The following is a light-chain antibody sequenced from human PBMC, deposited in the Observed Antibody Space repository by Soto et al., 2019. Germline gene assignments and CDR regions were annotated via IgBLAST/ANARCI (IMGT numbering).Light chain of an antibody. CDR1: QSISSW. V-gene: IGKV1-5*03. CDR2: KAS. CDR3: QLYDSYSYT. Sequence: DIQMTQSPSTLSASVGDRVTITCRASQSISSWLAWYQQKPGKGLKLLIKKASTLESGVRSRFSGSGSVTEFTLTISSLQTDDFATYYCQLYDSYSYTFGQGTKLEIK. J-gene: IGKJ2*01.